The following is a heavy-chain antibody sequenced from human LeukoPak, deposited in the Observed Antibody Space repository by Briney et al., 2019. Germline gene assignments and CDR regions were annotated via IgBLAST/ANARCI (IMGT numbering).Heavy chain of an antibody. V-gene: IGHV3-7*04. Sequence: GGSLRLSCAASGFTFSSSSMSWVRQAPGKGLEWVANIVHDGSEKYYVDSVKGRFTISRDNAKKSLYLQMNSLRAEDTALYYCARITATLDSWGQGTLVTVSS. CDR3: ARITATLDS. CDR2: IVHDGSEK. CDR1: GFTFSSSS. D-gene: IGHD5-18*01. J-gene: IGHJ4*02.